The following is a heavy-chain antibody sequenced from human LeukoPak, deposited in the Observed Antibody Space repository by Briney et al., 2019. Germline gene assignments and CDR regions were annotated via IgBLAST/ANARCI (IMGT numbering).Heavy chain of an antibody. CDR2: INHSGST. J-gene: IGHJ4*02. D-gene: IGHD3-16*01. Sequence: SETLSLTCAVYGGPFSGYYWSWIRQPPGKGLEWIGEINHSGSTNYNPSLKSRVTISVDTSKNQFSLKLSSVTAADTAVYYCARGSRVWGSYVDYWGQGTLVTVSS. CDR3: ARGSRVWGSYVDY. CDR1: GGPFSGYY. V-gene: IGHV4-34*01.